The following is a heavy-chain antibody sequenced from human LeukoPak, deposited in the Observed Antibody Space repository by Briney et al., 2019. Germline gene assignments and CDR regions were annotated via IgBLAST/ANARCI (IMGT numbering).Heavy chain of an antibody. V-gene: IGHV1-69*06. J-gene: IGHJ6*03. CDR2: IIPIFGTA. Sequence: SVKVSCKASGGTLSSYAISWVRRAPGQGLEWMGGIIPIFGTANYAQKFQGRVTITADKSTSTAYMELSSLRSEDTAVYYCARDQYSSPYYMDVWGKGTTVTVSS. D-gene: IGHD6-13*01. CDR3: ARDQYSSPYYMDV. CDR1: GGTLSSYA.